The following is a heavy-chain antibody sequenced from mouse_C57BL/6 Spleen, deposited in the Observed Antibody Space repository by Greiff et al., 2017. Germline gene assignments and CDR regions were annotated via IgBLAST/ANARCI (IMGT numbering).Heavy chain of an antibody. Sequence: VQLQQSGPELVKPGASVKISCKASGYSFTGYYMNWVKQSPEKSLEWIGEINPSTGGTTYNQKFKAKATLTVDKSSSTAYMQLKSLTSEDSAVYYCARSEGYSYYFDYWGQGTTLTVSS. CDR3: ARSEGYSYYFDY. CDR2: INPSTGGT. D-gene: IGHD2-3*01. J-gene: IGHJ2*01. CDR1: GYSFTGYY. V-gene: IGHV1-42*01.